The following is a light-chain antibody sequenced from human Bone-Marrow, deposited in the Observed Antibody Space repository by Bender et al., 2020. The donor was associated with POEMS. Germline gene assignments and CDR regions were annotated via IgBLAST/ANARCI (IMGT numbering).Light chain of an antibody. Sequence: SYVLTQPPSVSVAPGKTASITCGGNNIGSQSVHWYQQKPGQAPVLVVYDDSDRPSGIPERFSGSNSGNTATLTISRVEAGDEADYYCQVWDTSTDPPGVVFGGGTKLTVL. CDR3: QVWDTSTDPPGVV. CDR1: NIGSQS. V-gene: IGLV3-21*03. J-gene: IGLJ2*01. CDR2: DDS.